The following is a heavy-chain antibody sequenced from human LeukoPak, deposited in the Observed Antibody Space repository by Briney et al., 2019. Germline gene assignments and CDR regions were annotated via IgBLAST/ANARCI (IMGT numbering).Heavy chain of an antibody. Sequence: GGSLRLSCAASGFTFSSYEMNWARQAPGKGLEWVSYISSSGSTIYYADSVKGRFTISRDNAKNSLYLQMNSLRAEDTAVYYCARAIFAEQWLVPNWFDPWGQGTLVTVSS. CDR2: ISSSGSTI. D-gene: IGHD6-19*01. J-gene: IGHJ5*02. CDR1: GFTFSSYE. CDR3: ARAIFAEQWLVPNWFDP. V-gene: IGHV3-48*03.